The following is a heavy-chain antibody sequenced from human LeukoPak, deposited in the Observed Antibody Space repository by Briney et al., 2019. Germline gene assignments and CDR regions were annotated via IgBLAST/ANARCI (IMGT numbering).Heavy chain of an antibody. CDR3: ARERTTIVSGTTIGAY. CDR1: GFTFSSYE. D-gene: IGHD2/OR15-2a*01. Sequence: GGSLRLSCAASGFTFSSYEMNWVRQAPGKGLEWVSYISSSGSTIYYADSVKGRFTISRDNAKNSLYLQMNSLAADDTAVYYCARERTTIVSGTTIGAYWGQGTLVTVSS. CDR2: ISSSGSTI. V-gene: IGHV3-48*03. J-gene: IGHJ4*02.